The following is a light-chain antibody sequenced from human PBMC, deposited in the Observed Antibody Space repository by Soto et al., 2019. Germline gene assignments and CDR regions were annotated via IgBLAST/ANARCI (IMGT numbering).Light chain of an antibody. CDR3: QHYNTYPWT. J-gene: IGKJ1*01. V-gene: IGKV1-5*03. CDR2: KAS. Sequence: DSQMTQSPSTLSGSVGDRVTITCRASQTISSWLAWYQQKPGKAPKLLIYKASTLKSGVPSRFSGSGSGSEFTLTISSLQPGDFATYYCQHYNTYPWTFGQGTKVDIK. CDR1: QTISSW.